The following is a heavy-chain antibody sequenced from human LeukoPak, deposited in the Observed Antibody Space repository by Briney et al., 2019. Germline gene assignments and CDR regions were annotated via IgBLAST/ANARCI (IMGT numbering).Heavy chain of an antibody. CDR3: ARRGRGYFDWLSQFDY. CDR1: GYSFTSYW. D-gene: IGHD3-9*01. Sequence: GESLKISCQGSGYSFTSYWIGWVRQMPGKGLEWMGIIYPGDSDTRYSPSFQGQVTISADKSISTAYLQWSSLKASDTAMYYCARRGRGYFDWLSQFDYWGQGALVTVSS. V-gene: IGHV5-51*01. CDR2: IYPGDSDT. J-gene: IGHJ4*02.